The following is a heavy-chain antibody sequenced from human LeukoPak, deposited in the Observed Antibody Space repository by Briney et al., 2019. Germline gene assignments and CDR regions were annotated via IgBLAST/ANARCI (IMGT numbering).Heavy chain of an antibody. V-gene: IGHV4-38-2*02. J-gene: IGHJ4*02. CDR2: MYHSGST. CDR1: GYSIRSGYY. D-gene: IGHD3-22*01. Sequence: SETLSLTCTVSGYSIRSGYYWGWIRPPPGKGLEWIGSMYHSGSTYYNPSLRSRVTISVDTSKNQFSLKLSSVTAADTAVYYCARAGADDSSGYFDFDYWGQGTLVTVSS. CDR3: ARAGADDSSGYFDFDY.